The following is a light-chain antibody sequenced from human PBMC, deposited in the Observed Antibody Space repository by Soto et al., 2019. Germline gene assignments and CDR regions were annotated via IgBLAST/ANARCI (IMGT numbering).Light chain of an antibody. CDR2: VAS. CDR1: QSLSTN. J-gene: IGKJ5*01. CDR3: QLYGVSAPRIS. Sequence: EILMTQSPATLSVSPGERATLSCWASQSLSTNLAWYKQKPGQAPRLLIYVASTRATGIPARFSGSVSGTKLTLTIISLQSEDFAVYYCQLYGVSAPRISFGQGPLLQIK. V-gene: IGKV3-15*01.